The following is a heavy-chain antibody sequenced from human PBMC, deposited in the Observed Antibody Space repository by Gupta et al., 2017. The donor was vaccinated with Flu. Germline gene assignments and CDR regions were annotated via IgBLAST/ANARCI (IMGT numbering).Heavy chain of an antibody. D-gene: IGHD2-15*01. CDR1: W. Sequence: WMSWASQAAGDGLGWVANIKQDGSEKYYVDSVKCRFTISRDKAQNSLYLQMNSLRAEDTAVYYCAREGCIGGNCYSFWFDPWGQGTLGTGSS. CDR2: IKQDGSEK. J-gene: IGHJ5*02. CDR3: AREGCIGGNCYSFWFDP. V-gene: IGHV3-7*01.